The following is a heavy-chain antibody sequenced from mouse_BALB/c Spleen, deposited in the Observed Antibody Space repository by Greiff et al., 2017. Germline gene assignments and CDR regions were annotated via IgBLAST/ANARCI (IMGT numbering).Heavy chain of an antibody. V-gene: IGHV3-2*02. CDR2: ISYSGST. CDR3: ARKRSDYGSRGWYFDV. CDR1: GYSITSDYA. J-gene: IGHJ1*01. Sequence: VQLKESGPGLVKPSQSLSLTCTVTGYSITSDYAWNWIRQFPGHKLEWMGYISYSGSTSYNPSLKSRISITRDTSKNQFFLQLNSVTTEDTATFYCARKRSDYGSRGWYFDVWGAGTTVTVSS. D-gene: IGHD1-1*01.